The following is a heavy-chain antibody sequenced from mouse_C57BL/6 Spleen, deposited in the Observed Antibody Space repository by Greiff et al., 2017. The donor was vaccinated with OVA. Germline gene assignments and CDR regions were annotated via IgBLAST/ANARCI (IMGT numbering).Heavy chain of an antibody. V-gene: IGHV5-4*01. CDR1: GFSFSSYA. D-gene: IGHD3-3*01. CDR2: ISAGCSST. Sequence: EVMLVESGGGLVKPGGSLKLSCAASGFSFSSYAMSWVRQTPEKRLEWVATISAGCSSTYSPDNVKGRFTFSVDNSKNNLYLQMNHLRSGDTAMDSCAREGGTGGSWFAYWGQGTLVTVSA. CDR3: AREGGTGGSWFAY. J-gene: IGHJ3*01.